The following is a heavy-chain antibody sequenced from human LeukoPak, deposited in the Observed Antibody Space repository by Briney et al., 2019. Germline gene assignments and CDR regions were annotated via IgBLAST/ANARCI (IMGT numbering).Heavy chain of an antibody. CDR3: ARCGGDCYVDAFDI. J-gene: IGHJ3*02. Sequence: GGSLRLSCAVSGFTFSSYGMHWVRQAPGKGLEWVAFIRYDGSNKYYADSVKGRFTISRDNSKNTLYLQMNSLRDEDTAVYYCARCGGDCYVDAFDIWGQGTMVTVSS. CDR1: GFTFSSYG. V-gene: IGHV3-30*02. D-gene: IGHD2-21*02. CDR2: IRYDGSNK.